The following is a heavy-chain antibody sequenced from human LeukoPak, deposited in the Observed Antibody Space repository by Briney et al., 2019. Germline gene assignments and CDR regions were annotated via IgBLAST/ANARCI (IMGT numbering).Heavy chain of an antibody. V-gene: IGHV4-59*01. Sequence: SETLSLTCTVSGGSISSYYWSWIRQPPGEGLEWIGYIYYSGSTNYNPSLKSRVTISVDTSKNQFSLKLSSVTAADTAVYYCARDIAVAGNYFDYWGQGTLVTVSS. CDR3: ARDIAVAGNYFDY. D-gene: IGHD6-19*01. CDR2: IYYSGST. CDR1: GGSISSYY. J-gene: IGHJ4*02.